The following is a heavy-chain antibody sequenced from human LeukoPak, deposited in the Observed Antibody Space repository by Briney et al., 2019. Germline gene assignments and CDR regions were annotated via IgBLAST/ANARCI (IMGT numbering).Heavy chain of an antibody. D-gene: IGHD3-9*01. CDR3: ARDKSDYDVLTGSMEYYYYGMDG. Sequence: GGSLRLSCAASGFTFSYHSMNWVRQAPGKGLEWVSSISSSSSYIYYADSVKGRFTISRDNAKNSPYLQMNSLRVEDTAVYNCARDKSDYDVLTGSMEYYYYGMDGWSQGTTVTVSS. J-gene: IGHJ6*02. CDR1: GFTFSYHS. V-gene: IGHV3-21*01. CDR2: ISSSSSYI.